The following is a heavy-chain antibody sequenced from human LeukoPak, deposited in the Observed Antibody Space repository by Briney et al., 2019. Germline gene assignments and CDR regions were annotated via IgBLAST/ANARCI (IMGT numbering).Heavy chain of an antibody. CDR2: ISSSSSYI. D-gene: IGHD2-2*01. CDR1: GFTFSSYS. Sequence: GSLRLSCAASGFTFSSYSMNWVRQAPGKGLEWVSSISSSSSYIYYADSVKGRFTISRDNAKNSLYLQMNSLRAEDTAVYYCARGPPQIVVVPAATSRYYYMDVWGKGTTVTVSS. CDR3: ARGPPQIVVVPAATSRYYYMDV. V-gene: IGHV3-21*01. J-gene: IGHJ6*03.